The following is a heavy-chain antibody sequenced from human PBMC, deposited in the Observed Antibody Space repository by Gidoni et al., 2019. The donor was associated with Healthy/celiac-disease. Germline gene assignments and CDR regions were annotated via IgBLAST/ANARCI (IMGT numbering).Heavy chain of an antibody. CDR2: IRSKANSYAT. V-gene: IGHV3-73*01. CDR3: TRRRSSSFDMDV. J-gene: IGHJ6*02. CDR1: GFTFSGSA. Sequence: EVQLVESGGGLVQPGGSLKLSCAASGFTFSGSAMHWVRQASGKGLEWVGRIRSKANSYATAYAASVKGRFTISRDDSKNTAYLQMNSLKTEDTAVYYCTRRRSSSFDMDVWGQGTTVTVSS. D-gene: IGHD6-13*01.